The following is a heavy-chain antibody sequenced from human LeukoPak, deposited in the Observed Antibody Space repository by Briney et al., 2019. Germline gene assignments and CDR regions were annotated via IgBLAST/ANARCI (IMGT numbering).Heavy chain of an antibody. CDR2: INHDGSEK. V-gene: IGHV3-7*01. CDR1: GFIFSNYW. CDR3: ARLNYDFWSGVWEGYYMDV. Sequence: HPGGSLRLSCAASGFIFSNYWMSWVRQAPGKGLEGVANINHDGSEKYYVDSVKGRFTISRDNAKNSLYLQVNSLRAEDTAVYYCARLNYDFWSGVWEGYYMDVWGKGTTVTVSS. J-gene: IGHJ6*03. D-gene: IGHD3-3*01.